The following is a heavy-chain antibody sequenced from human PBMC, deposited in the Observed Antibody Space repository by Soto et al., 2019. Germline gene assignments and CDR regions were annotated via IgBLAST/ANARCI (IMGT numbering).Heavy chain of an antibody. Sequence: PGGSLRLSCAASGFTFSSYAMSWSGQAPGKGLEWVSAISGSGGSTYYADSVKGRFTISRDNSKNTLYLQMNSLRAEDTAVYYCAKAIAHYYYYGMDVWGQGTTVTVSS. CDR3: AKAIAHYYYYGMDV. J-gene: IGHJ6*02. CDR2: ISGSGGST. D-gene: IGHD6-13*01. CDR1: GFTFSSYA. V-gene: IGHV3-23*01.